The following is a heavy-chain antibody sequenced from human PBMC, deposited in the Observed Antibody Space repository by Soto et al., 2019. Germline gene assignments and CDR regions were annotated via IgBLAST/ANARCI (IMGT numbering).Heavy chain of an antibody. CDR1: GFAFSTYA. CDR2: ILSDGTG. V-gene: IGHV3-23*04. CDR3: AKDRLPTSGQGFFFDS. Sequence: DVNLVQSGGGSAQPGGSLRLSCATSGFAFSTYALTWVRQVPGRGLEWVSTILSDGTGFYKSSLKGRFITSRDNFRGILYLQMNDLWVEDAAIYFCAKDRLPTSGQGFFFDSWGQGSLVTVSS. D-gene: IGHD3-10*01. J-gene: IGHJ4*02.